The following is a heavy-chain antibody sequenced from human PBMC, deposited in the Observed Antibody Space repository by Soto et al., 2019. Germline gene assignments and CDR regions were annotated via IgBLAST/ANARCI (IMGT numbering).Heavy chain of an antibody. CDR2: ISSSSSYI. CDR1: GFTFSSYS. D-gene: IGHD2-15*01. J-gene: IGHJ3*02. Sequence: GGSLRLSCAASGFTFSSYSMNWVRQAPGKGLEWVSSISSSSSYIYYADSVKGRFTISRDNAKNSLYLQMNSLRAEDTAVYYCAREGLDCSGGSCYSNGAFDIWGQGTMVTVSS. CDR3: AREGLDCSGGSCYSNGAFDI. V-gene: IGHV3-21*01.